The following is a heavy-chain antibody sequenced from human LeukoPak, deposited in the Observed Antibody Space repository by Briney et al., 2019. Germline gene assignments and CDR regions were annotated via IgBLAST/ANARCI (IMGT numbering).Heavy chain of an antibody. Sequence: GGSLRLSCAASGFTFDDYGMSGVRQAPGKGLEGVSAISGSGGSTYYADSVKGRFTISRDNSKNTLYLQMNSLRAEDTAVYYCAKVPRWVYYYYYMDVWGKGTTVTISS. V-gene: IGHV3-23*01. CDR3: AKVPRWVYYYYYMDV. J-gene: IGHJ6*03. CDR2: ISGSGGST. CDR1: GFTFDDYG. D-gene: IGHD4-23*01.